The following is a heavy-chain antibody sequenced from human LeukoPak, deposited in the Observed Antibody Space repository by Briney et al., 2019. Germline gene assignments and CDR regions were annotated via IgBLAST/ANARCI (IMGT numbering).Heavy chain of an antibody. Sequence: SVKVSCKASGGTFSSYAISWVRQAPGRGLEWMGGIIPIFGTANYAQKFQGRVTITTDESTSTAYMELSSLRSEDTAVYYCASFLYSGYEPNDAFDIWGQGTMVTVSS. D-gene: IGHD5-12*01. CDR2: IIPIFGTA. CDR3: ASFLYSGYEPNDAFDI. V-gene: IGHV1-69*05. J-gene: IGHJ3*02. CDR1: GGTFSSYA.